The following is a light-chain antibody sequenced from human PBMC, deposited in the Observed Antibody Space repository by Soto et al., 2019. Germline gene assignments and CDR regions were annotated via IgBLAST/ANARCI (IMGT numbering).Light chain of an antibody. CDR1: SSDVGAYIF. CDR2: DVN. Sequence: QSVLTQPPSASGSPGQSVTISCTGTSSDVGAYIFVSWYQQHPGKAPKLMVYDVNRRPPGVPDRFFGSKSGNTASLTVSGLQAEDEADYYCCSYAGRSTWDVVFGGGTKLTVL. CDR3: CSYAGRSTWDVV. V-gene: IGLV2-8*01. J-gene: IGLJ2*01.